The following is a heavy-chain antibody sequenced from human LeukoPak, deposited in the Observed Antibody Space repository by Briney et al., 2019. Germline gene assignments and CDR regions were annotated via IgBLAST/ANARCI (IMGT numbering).Heavy chain of an antibody. CDR2: IDAGGGDT. J-gene: IGHJ6*02. Sequence: GASLRLSCAASGFSFSSYAMTWVRQASGQGLEWVSSIDAGGGDTYHSDSVKGRFTISRDNSMNTLYLQMNSLRADDTAVYYCGRPTKYWLVRGNGVDVWGQGTTVTVSS. CDR1: GFSFSSYA. D-gene: IGHD6-19*01. CDR3: GRPTKYWLVRGNGVDV. V-gene: IGHV3-23*01.